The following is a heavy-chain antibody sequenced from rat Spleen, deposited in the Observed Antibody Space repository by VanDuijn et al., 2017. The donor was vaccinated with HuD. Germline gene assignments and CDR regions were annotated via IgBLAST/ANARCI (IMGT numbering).Heavy chain of an antibody. J-gene: IGHJ2*01. CDR2: IRYDGSST. CDR3: AREAGVPFHYFDS. D-gene: IGHD4-4*01. Sequence: EVQLVESGGGLVQPGRSLKLSCAASGFTFSDYYMAWVCQTPTKGLEWVATIRYDGSSTFYRDSVKGRFTISRDNAKSTLYLQMDSLRSEDTATYYCAREAGVPFHYFDSWGRGVMVTVSS. V-gene: IGHV5-7*01. CDR1: GFTFSDYY.